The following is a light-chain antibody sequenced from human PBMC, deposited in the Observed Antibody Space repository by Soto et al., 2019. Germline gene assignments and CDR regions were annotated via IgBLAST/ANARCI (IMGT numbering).Light chain of an antibody. CDR3: QRYDNWPPNT. CDR1: QSLGRT. V-gene: IGKV3-15*01. CDR2: GAS. J-gene: IGKJ2*01. Sequence: EIVITQLQPPLFVPPGEEATLSCRASQSLGRTLAWYQQKPGQAPRLLIYGASTRATGIPARFSGSGSGTEFTLTISSLQSEDFAVYYCQRYDNWPPNTFGQGTKLEIK.